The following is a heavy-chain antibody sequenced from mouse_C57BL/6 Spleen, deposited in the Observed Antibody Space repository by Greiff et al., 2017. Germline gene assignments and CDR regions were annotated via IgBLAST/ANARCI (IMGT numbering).Heavy chain of an antibody. Sequence: VQLQQSGPELVKPGASVKISCKASGYAFSSSWMNWVKQRPGKGLEWIGRIYPGDGDTNYNGKFKGKATLTADKSSSTAYMQLSSLTSEDSAVYFSVRSRGISVFAYWGPGTLVSVSA. J-gene: IGHJ3*01. CDR2: IYPGDGDT. CDR3: VRSRGISVFAY. V-gene: IGHV1-82*01. CDR1: GYAFSSSW.